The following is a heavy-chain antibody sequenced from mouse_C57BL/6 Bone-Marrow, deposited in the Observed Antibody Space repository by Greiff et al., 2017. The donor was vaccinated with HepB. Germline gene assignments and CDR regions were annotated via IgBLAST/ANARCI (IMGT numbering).Heavy chain of an antibody. D-gene: IGHD1-1*01. V-gene: IGHV1-64*01. J-gene: IGHJ3*01. CDR3: ARDYGSPLFAY. Sequence: QVQLQQPGAELVKPGASVKLSCKASGYTFTSYWMHWVKQRPGQGLEWIGMIHPNSGSTNYNEKFKSKATLTVDKSSSTAYMQLSSLTSEDSAVYYCARDYGSPLFAYWGQGTLVTVSA. CDR2: IHPNSGST. CDR1: GYTFTSYW.